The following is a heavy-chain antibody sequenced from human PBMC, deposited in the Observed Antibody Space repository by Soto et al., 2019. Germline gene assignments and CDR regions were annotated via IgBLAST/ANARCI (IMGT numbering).Heavy chain of an antibody. Sequence: PGGSLRLSCAASGFTFNAYTMNWVRQAPGKGLEWVSFISGNTNNIRYADSVRGRFTISRDNAKNSLYLQMNSLRAEDTAVYYCARDWGYFTTWGQGTLVTVSS. J-gene: IGHJ5*02. CDR2: ISGNTNNI. CDR3: ARDWGYFTT. CDR1: GFTFNAYT. D-gene: IGHD2-8*01. V-gene: IGHV3-21*01.